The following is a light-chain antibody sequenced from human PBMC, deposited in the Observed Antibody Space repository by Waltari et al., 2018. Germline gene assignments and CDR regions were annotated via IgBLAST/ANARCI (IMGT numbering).Light chain of an antibody. V-gene: IGKV4-1*01. J-gene: IGKJ2*01. Sequence: DIVMTQSPDSLAVSLGERATINCTSSQSVLYSSNNKNYLAWYQQKPGQPPKLLIYWASTRESGVPDRFSGSGSGTDFTLTISSLQPDDFATYYCQQYNSYSLTFGQGTKLEIK. CDR2: WAS. CDR3: QQYNSYSLT. CDR1: QSVLYSSNNKNY.